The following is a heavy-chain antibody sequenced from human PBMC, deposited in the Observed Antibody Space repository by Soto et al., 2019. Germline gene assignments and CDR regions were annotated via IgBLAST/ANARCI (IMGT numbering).Heavy chain of an antibody. D-gene: IGHD5-12*01. CDR3: ARQTERWLQPGYFDL. Sequence: QLQLQESGPGLVKPSETLSLTCTVSGGSISSSSYYWGWIRQPPGKGLEWIGSIYYSGSTYYNPSLKSRVTISVDTSKNQFSLKLSSVTAADTAVYYCARQTERWLQPGYFDLWGRGTLVTVSS. CDR2: IYYSGST. V-gene: IGHV4-39*01. J-gene: IGHJ2*01. CDR1: GGSISSSSYY.